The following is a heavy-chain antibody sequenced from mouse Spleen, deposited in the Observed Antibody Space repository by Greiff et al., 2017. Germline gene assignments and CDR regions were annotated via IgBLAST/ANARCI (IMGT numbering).Heavy chain of an antibody. CDR3: AREVYGNYAFDY. CDR2: IWAGGST. V-gene: IGHV2-9*02. D-gene: IGHD2-1*01. CDR1: GFSLTSYG. Sequence: VKLVESGPGLVAPSQSLSITCTVSGFSLTSYGVHWVRQPPGKGLEWLGVIWAGGSTNYNSALMSRLSISKDNSKSQVFLKMNSLQTDDTAMYYCAREVYGNYAFDYWGQGTTLTVSS. J-gene: IGHJ2*01.